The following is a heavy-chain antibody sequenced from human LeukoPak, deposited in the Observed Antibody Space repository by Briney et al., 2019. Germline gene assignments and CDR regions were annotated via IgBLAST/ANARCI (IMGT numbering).Heavy chain of an antibody. V-gene: IGHV3-53*01. Sequence: GGSLRLSCAASGFTVSRNYMSWVRPALGKGLEWVSVIYSGGSTYYADSVKGRFTIYRENSKNTLYLQMNSLRAEDTAVYYCASERITMVRGVIPYYYMDVWGKGTTVTVSS. CDR2: IYSGGST. J-gene: IGHJ6*03. CDR1: GFTVSRNY. CDR3: ASERITMVRGVIPYYYMDV. D-gene: IGHD3-10*01.